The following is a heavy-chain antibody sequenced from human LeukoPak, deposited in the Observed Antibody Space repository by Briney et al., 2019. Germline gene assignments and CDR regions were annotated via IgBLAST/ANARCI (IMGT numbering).Heavy chain of an antibody. CDR1: GDSISSGDHY. J-gene: IGHJ4*02. CDR2: IHYGGST. CDR3: ARAAADKNSWHYFDY. Sequence: SQTLSLTCTVSGDSISSGDHYWSWIRQPPGKGLEWIGYIHYGGSTYYNPSLKSRVIISVDMSKNQFSLSLNSLTAADSAVYYCARAAADKNSWHYFDYWGQGTLVTVSS. D-gene: IGHD2/OR15-2a*01. V-gene: IGHV4-30-4*01.